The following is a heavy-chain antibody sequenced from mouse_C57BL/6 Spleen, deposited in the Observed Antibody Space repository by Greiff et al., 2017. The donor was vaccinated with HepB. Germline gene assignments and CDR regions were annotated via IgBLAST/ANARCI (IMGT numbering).Heavy chain of an antibody. Sequence: EVQLVESGGGLVKPGGSLKLSCAASGFTFSSYAMSWVRQTPEKRLEWVATISDGGSYTYYPDNVKGRFTISRDNAKNNLYLQMSHLKSEDTAMYYCARARGYSIWYFDVWGTGTTVTVSS. D-gene: IGHD2-3*01. V-gene: IGHV5-4*01. J-gene: IGHJ1*03. CDR2: ISDGGSYT. CDR1: GFTFSSYA. CDR3: ARARGYSIWYFDV.